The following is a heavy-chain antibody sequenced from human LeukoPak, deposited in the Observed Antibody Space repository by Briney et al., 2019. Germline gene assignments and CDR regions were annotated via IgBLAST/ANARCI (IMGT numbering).Heavy chain of an antibody. CDR3: ARKANCGGGACYPYYYYYFFDF. CDR1: GGSISSFY. J-gene: IGHJ6*03. D-gene: IGHD2-15*01. CDR2: VSYGGST. V-gene: IGHV4-59*01. Sequence: SETLSLTCSVSGGSISSFYWNWIRYTPGKGLEWIGYVSYGGSTNYNPSLKGRVSISVDTSKNQFSLSLRSVTAADTAVYYCARKANCGGGACYPYYYYYFFDFWGKGTTVTVSS.